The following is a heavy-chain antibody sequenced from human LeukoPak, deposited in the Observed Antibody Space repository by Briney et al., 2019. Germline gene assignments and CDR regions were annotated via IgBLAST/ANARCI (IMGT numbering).Heavy chain of an antibody. CDR2: IYYSGST. CDR1: GGSISSYY. D-gene: IGHD2-15*01. CDR3: ARGKCSGGSCYRDY. J-gene: IGHJ4*02. V-gene: IGHV4-59*01. Sequence: PETLSLTCTVSGGSISSYYWSWIRQPPGKGLEWIGYIYYSGSTNYNPSLKSRVTISVDTSKNQFSLKLSSVTAADTAVYYCARGKCSGGSCYRDYWGQGTLVTVSS.